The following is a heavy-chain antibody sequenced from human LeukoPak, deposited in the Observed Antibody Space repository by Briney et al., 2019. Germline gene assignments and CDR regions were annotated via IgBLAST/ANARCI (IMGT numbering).Heavy chain of an antibody. CDR3: ARGPTKQWLDY. Sequence: SQTLSLTCTVSGGSISSGDYYWSWIRQHPGMGLEWIGYIYYSGSTYYNPSLKSRVTMSVDTSKNQFSLKLSSVTAADTAVYYCARGPTKQWLDYWGQGTLVTVSS. V-gene: IGHV4-31*03. CDR2: IYYSGST. J-gene: IGHJ4*02. CDR1: GGSISSGDYY. D-gene: IGHD6-19*01.